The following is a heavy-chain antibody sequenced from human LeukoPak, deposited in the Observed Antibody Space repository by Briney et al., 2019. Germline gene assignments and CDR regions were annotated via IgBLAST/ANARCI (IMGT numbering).Heavy chain of an antibody. CDR1: GFTFSNYA. CDR2: ISDSAIST. CDR3: AKHYTSGYLYYFDY. Sequence: PGGSLRLSCAASGFTFSNYAMSWVRQAPGKGLEWVSTISDSAISTYYADSVKGRFTISRDNSKNTLYLQLNSLRAEDTAVYYCAKHYTSGYLYYFDYWGQGTLVTVSS. V-gene: IGHV3-23*01. D-gene: IGHD6-19*01. J-gene: IGHJ4*02.